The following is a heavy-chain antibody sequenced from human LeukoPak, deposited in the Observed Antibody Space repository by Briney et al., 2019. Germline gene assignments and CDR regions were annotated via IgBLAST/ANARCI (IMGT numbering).Heavy chain of an antibody. CDR2: INAGNGNT. J-gene: IGHJ4*02. D-gene: IGHD6-13*01. CDR3: ARVYSSSRGNYFDY. V-gene: IGHV1-3*01. CDR1: GHTFTTFA. Sequence: ASVKVSCKASGHTFTTFAIHWVRQAPGLSLEWMGWINAGNGNTIYSQKFQGRVTITRDTSASTAYMELSSLRSEDTAVYYCARVYSSSRGNYFDYWGQGTLVTVSS.